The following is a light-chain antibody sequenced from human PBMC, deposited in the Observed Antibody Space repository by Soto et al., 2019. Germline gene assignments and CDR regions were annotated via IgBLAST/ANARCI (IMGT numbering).Light chain of an antibody. CDR2: GAS. V-gene: IGKV3-15*01. Sequence: EIVMTQSPASLSVSPGDGATLSCRASQSVASNVAWYQQKPGQGPRLLIHGASTRAAGVPARFSGGGSGTDFTLTISSLQSEDFAVYYCQQYHNWPPQYTFGQGTKLQIK. CDR3: QQYHNWPPQYT. CDR1: QSVASN. J-gene: IGKJ2*01.